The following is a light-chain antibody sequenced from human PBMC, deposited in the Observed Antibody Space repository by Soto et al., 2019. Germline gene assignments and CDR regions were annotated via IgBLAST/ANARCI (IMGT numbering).Light chain of an antibody. CDR2: GAS. V-gene: IGKV3-20*01. J-gene: IGKJ4*01. CDR1: QSVSNNY. CDR3: QQYGGSPLT. Sequence: EIVLTQSPGTLPLSPGERATLSCRASQSVSNNYLAWYQQKPGQAPRLLIYGASSRATGIPDRFSGSGSGTDFVLTISRLEPEDSAVYYCQQYGGSPLTFGGGTKVDIK.